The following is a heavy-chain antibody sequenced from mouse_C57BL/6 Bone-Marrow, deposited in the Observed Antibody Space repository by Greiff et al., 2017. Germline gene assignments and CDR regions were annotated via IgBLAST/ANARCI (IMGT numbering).Heavy chain of an antibody. CDR2: FYPGSGSI. CDR1: GYTFTEYT. J-gene: IGHJ3*01. V-gene: IGHV1-62-2*01. D-gene: IGHD1-1*01. CDR3: ARHEDLHYAPSWFAY. Sequence: VVKPGASVKLSCKASGYTFTEYTIHWVKQRSGQGLEWIGWFYPGSGSIKYNEKFKDKATLTADKSSSTVYMELSRLTSEDSAVYFCARHEDLHYAPSWFAYWGQGTLVTVSA.